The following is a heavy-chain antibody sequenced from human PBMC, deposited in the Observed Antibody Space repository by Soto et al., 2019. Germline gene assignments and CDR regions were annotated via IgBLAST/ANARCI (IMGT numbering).Heavy chain of an antibody. J-gene: IGHJ6*02. Sequence: QVPLQESGPGLVKPSQTLSLTCNVSGGSISGGRYYWNWIRQHPGKGLEWIGNIYDNGITYYNPSLKSRVIISEDTYKNQFSLRPSSVTDAATAVYYCTRDRGFGMDVWGQGTTVTVSS. V-gene: IGHV4-31*03. CDR3: TRDRGFGMDV. CDR2: IYDNGIT. CDR1: GGSISGGRYY.